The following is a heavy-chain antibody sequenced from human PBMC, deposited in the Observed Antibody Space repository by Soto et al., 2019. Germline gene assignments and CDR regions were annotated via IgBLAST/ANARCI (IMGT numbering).Heavy chain of an antibody. J-gene: IGHJ4*02. D-gene: IGHD7-27*01. CDR2: ISSSGGST. CDR1: GFTFSSYT. Sequence: EVQLLESGGGLVQPGGSLRLSCAASGFTFSSYTMSWVRQGPGKGLEWVSGISSSGGSTVSADSVKGRFTISRDNCKNTLYLQMSRLRAEDTAVYYCAKGWGDYWGPGNAVTVSS. CDR3: AKGWGDY. V-gene: IGHV3-23*01.